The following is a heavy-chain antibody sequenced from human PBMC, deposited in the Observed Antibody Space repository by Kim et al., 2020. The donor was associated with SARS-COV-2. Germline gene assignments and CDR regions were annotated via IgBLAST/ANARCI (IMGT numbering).Heavy chain of an antibody. J-gene: IGHJ4*02. V-gene: IGHV1-8*01. CDR1: GYSFTSYD. D-gene: IGHD3-16*02. CDR3: ARARGYDYDYVWKSFRFGHADS. Sequence: ASVKVSCKASGYSFTSYDINWVRQASGQGLEWLGWMNPNSGNTGYAQKFQGRVTMTINTSISTVYMELSILKSEDTAVYYCARARGYDYDYVWKSFRFGHADSWGQGTLVTVSS. CDR2: MNPNSGNT.